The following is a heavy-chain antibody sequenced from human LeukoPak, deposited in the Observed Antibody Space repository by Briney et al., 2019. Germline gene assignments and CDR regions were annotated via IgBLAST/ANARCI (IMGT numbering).Heavy chain of an antibody. V-gene: IGHV3-7*01. CDR3: AREGRGIAAL. CDR2: IKQDGSEK. CDR1: GGSISSYY. Sequence: PSETLSLTCTVSGGSISSYYWSWVRQAPGKGLEWVANIKQDGSEKYYVDSVKGRFTISRDNAKNSLYLQMNSLRAEDTAVYYCAREGRGIAALWGQGTLVTVSS. D-gene: IGHD6-6*01. J-gene: IGHJ4*02.